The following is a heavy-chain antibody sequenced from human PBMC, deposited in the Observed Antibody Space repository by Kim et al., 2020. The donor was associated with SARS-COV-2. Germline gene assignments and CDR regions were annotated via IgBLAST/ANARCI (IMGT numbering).Heavy chain of an antibody. CDR2: IKNKTDGGTT. D-gene: IGHD3-3*01. CDR3: TTGYDFWSGYYVNYY. Sequence: GGSLRLSCAASGFTFSNAWMSWVRQAPGKGLEWVGRIKNKTDGGTTDYAAPVKGRFTISRDDSKNTLYLQMNSLKTEDTAVYYCTTGYDFWSGYYVNYY. V-gene: IGHV3-15*01. J-gene: IGHJ6*01. CDR1: GFTFSNAW.